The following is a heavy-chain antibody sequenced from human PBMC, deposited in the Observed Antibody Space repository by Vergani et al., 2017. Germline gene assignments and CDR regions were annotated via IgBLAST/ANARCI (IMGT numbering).Heavy chain of an antibody. CDR2: IDPSDSYT. V-gene: IGHV5-10-1*03. D-gene: IGHD3-22*01. CDR1: GYSFTSYW. J-gene: IGHJ5*02. Sequence: EVQLVQSGAEVKKPGESLRISCKGSGYSFTSYWISWVRQMPGKGLEWMGRIDPSDSYTNYSPSFQGHVTISADKSISTAYLKWSSLKASDTAMYYFARVGWSYYDSSGYYYAPGGWFDPWGQGTLVTVSS. CDR3: ARVGWSYYDSSGYYYAPGGWFDP.